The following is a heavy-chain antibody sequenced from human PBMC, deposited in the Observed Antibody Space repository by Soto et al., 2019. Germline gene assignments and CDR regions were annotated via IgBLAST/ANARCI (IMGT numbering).Heavy chain of an antibody. CDR3: AKDLSEMATIQWLDS. Sequence: QVQLVESGGGVVQPGRSLRLSCAATGFSFSSYGMHWVRQAPGKGLEWVAVISYEGSKKYYADSVKGRFTISRDNSKNTLYVQMNSLRCEDTAVYYCAKDLSEMATIQWLDSLCQGTLGTVSS. CDR2: ISYEGSKK. CDR1: GFSFSSYG. V-gene: IGHV3-30*18. J-gene: IGHJ5*01.